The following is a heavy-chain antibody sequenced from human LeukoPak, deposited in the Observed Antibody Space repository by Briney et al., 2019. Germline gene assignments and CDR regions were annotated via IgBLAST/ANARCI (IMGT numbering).Heavy chain of an antibody. CDR3: ARSQWELLPTSSWFDP. Sequence: SETLSLTCTVSGGSLSSYYWSWIRQPPGKGLEWIGYIYYSGTTNYNPSLKSRVTISVDTSKNQFSLQLNSVTAADTVVYYCARSQWELLPTSSWFDPWGQGTLVTVSS. CDR1: GGSLSSYY. J-gene: IGHJ5*02. CDR2: IYYSGTT. D-gene: IGHD1-26*01. V-gene: IGHV4-59*08.